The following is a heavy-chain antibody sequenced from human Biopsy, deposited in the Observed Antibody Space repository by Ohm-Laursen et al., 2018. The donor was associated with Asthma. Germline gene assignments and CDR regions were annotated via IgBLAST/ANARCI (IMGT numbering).Heavy chain of an antibody. D-gene: IGHD5-12*01. V-gene: IGHV1-18*01. CDR3: ARGYSGSDRIVYYYSGLEV. CDR2: ISAYNGNT. J-gene: IGHJ6*02. CDR1: GDSFSNYA. Sequence: ASVKVSCKASGDSFSNYAISWVRQAPGQGLEWMGWISAYNGNTNYAQKFQGRLTLTTDTSTSTAHMELRSLRSDDTAVYYCARGYSGSDRIVYYYSGLEVWGQGTTVTVSS.